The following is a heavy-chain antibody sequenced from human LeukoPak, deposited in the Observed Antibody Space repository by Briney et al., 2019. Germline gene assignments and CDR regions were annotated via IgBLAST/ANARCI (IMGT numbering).Heavy chain of an antibody. V-gene: IGHV3-23*01. D-gene: IGHD1-1*01. CDR1: GFTFSSFA. CDR3: AEDLVGTPQGGY. Sequence: GGSLRLSCAASGFTFSSFAMNWVRQTPGKGLEWVSTITGSGAGTYYADSVKGRFTISRDNSKNTLYLQMNSLRAEDTAVYYCAEDLVGTPQGGYWGQGTLVTVSS. J-gene: IGHJ4*02. CDR2: ITGSGAGT.